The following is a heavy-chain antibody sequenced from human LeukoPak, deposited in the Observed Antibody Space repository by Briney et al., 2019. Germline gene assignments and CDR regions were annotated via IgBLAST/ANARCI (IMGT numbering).Heavy chain of an antibody. CDR1: GYNFRGYD. CDR2: ISVYKGDT. D-gene: IGHD3-10*01. J-gene: IGHJ4*02. Sequence: ASVKVSCKASGYNFRGYDITWVRQAPGQGLKWMGWISVYKGDTKYAQKIQGRVTMTTDTSTSTAYMELRSLRSDDTAVYYCARLLWFGELSPGHWGQGTLVTVSS. CDR3: ARLLWFGELSPGH. V-gene: IGHV1-18*01.